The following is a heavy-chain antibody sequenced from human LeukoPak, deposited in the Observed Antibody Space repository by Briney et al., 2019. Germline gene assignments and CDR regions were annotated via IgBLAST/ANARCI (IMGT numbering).Heavy chain of an antibody. D-gene: IGHD3-10*01. CDR2: IYYSGST. V-gene: IGHV4-39*01. CDR3: ARHGLDGSGSYSPNWFDP. Sequence: SETLSLTCTVSGGSISSSSYYWGWIRQPPGKGLEWIGSIYYSGSTYYSPSLKSRVTISVDTSKNQFSLKLSSVTAADTAVYYCARHGLDGSGSYSPNWFDPWGQGTLVTVSS. J-gene: IGHJ5*02. CDR1: GGSISSSSYY.